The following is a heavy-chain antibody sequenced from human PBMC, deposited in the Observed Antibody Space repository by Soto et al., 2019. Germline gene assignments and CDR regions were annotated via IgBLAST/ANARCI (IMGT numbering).Heavy chain of an antibody. V-gene: IGHV3-23*01. Sequence: GGSLRLSCAASGFPFINFAMRWVRQSPGKGLEWGSAISGTGSRTWYADSVRGRFTVSRDNSKNTLYLQMNSLRDEDTAVYYCAKFGDSSSVSLPLVLLDHWGQGALVTVSS. CDR1: GFPFINFA. CDR2: ISGTGSRT. J-gene: IGHJ4*02. CDR3: AKFGDSSSVSLPLVLLDH. D-gene: IGHD6-6*01.